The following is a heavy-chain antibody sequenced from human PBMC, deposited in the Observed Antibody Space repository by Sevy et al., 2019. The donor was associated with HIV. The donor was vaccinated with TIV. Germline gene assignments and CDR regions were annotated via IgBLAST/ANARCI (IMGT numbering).Heavy chain of an antibody. Sequence: SETLSLTCTVYGASFNDFYWTWIRQPPGKGLEWIGEVNHREVTNYNPSLKSRVTISVDASNSQFSLELTSVTAADTAVYYCARFDTRIKIFGVPRGIYGGPGTLVTVSS. V-gene: IGHV4-34*01. D-gene: IGHD3-3*01. CDR1: GASFNDFY. J-gene: IGHJ4*02. CDR3: ARFDTRIKIFGVPRGIY. CDR2: VNHREVT.